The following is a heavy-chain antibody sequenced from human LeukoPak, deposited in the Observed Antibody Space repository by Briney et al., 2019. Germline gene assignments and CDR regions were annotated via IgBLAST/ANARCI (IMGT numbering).Heavy chain of an antibody. Sequence: SETLSLTCTVSGGSVSSGSYYWSWIRQPPGKGLEWIGYIYYSGSTKYNPSLKSRVTISVDTSKSQFSLKLTSVTAADTAVYYCARLGIGVVPSAMLGDYYFDYWGQGTLVTVSS. CDR3: ARLGIGVVPSAMLGDYYFDY. J-gene: IGHJ4*02. CDR1: GGSVSSGSYY. D-gene: IGHD2-2*01. CDR2: IYYSGST. V-gene: IGHV4-61*01.